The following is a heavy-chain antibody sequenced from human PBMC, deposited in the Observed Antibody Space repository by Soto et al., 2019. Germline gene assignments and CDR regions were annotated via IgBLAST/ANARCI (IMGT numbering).Heavy chain of an antibody. D-gene: IGHD3-10*01. J-gene: IGHJ5*02. CDR1: GYTFTSYG. CDR2: VSAYNGNS. V-gene: IGHV1-18*04. CDR3: ARDPRLTMVRGDNNWFDP. Sequence: ASVKVSCKASGYTFTSYGISWVREAPGQGLECMGWVSAYNGNSNYAQKLEGRVTMTTDTSTSTAYMELRSLLSDDTAAHYCARDPRLTMVRGDNNWFDPWGQGTLVTVSS.